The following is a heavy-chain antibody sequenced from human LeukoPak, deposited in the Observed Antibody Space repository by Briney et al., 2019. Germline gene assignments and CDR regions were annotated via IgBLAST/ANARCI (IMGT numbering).Heavy chain of an antibody. V-gene: IGHV3-23*01. CDR2: ISVSGGST. Sequence: PGRSLRLSCAASGFTFSSYAMSWVRQAPGKGLEWVSAISVSGGSTYYADSVKGRFTISRDNSKNTLYLQMNSLRAEDTAVYYCAKGDYYDSTDLDYWGQGTLVTVSS. CDR1: GFTFSSYA. CDR3: AKGDYYDSTDLDY. D-gene: IGHD3-22*01. J-gene: IGHJ4*02.